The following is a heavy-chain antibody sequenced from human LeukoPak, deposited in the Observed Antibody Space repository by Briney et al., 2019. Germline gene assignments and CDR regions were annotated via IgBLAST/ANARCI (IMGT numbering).Heavy chain of an antibody. CDR3: ARGLPSTSCYGCPLYYYGMDV. D-gene: IGHD2-2*01. V-gene: IGHV3-74*01. J-gene: IGHJ6*04. CDR2: INNDGSST. CDR1: GFTFSSYW. Sequence: GGSLRLSCAASGFTFSSYWMHWVRQAPGKGLVWVSRINNDGSSTSYADSVKGRFTISRDNAKNTLYLQMNSLRAEDTAVYYCARGLPSTSCYGCPLYYYGMDVWGKGTTVTVSS.